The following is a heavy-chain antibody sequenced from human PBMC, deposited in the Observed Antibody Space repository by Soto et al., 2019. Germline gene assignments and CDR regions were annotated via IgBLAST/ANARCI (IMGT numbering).Heavy chain of an antibody. CDR2: IYYSGST. V-gene: IGHV4-30-4*01. J-gene: IGHJ5*02. D-gene: IGHD3-10*01. Sequence: NPSETLSLTCTVSGGSISSGDYYWSWIRQPPGKGLEWIGYIYYSGSTYYNPSLKSRVTISVDTSKNQFSLKLSSVNAADTAVYYCARSSMVRGVLIDWLDPWGQGTLVTVSS. CDR3: ARSSMVRGVLIDWLDP. CDR1: GGSISSGDYY.